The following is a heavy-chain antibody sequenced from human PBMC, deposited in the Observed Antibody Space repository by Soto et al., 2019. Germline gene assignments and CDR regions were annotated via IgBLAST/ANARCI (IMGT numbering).Heavy chain of an antibody. J-gene: IGHJ4*02. D-gene: IGHD5-12*01. CDR2: IIPMFHST. Sequence: QVQLVQSGAEVKKPGSSVKVSCKASGGTFSNYVINWVRQAPGQGLEWMGGIIPMFHSTNYAQRFQDRVTITADESTSTAYMELSGLRSEDTAVYFCARGLYGGYLWFDFWGQGTLVTVSS. CDR3: ARGLYGGYLWFDF. CDR1: GGTFSNYV. V-gene: IGHV1-69*01.